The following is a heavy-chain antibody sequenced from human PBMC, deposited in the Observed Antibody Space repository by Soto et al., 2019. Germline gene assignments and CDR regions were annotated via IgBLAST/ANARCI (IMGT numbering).Heavy chain of an antibody. CDR2: INRSGTT. D-gene: IGHD6-25*01. V-gene: IGHV4-34*01. Sequence: SETRSLTCAVYGGSLSGYYWSWIRQPPGKGLEWIGEINRSGTTNYNPSLKSRVTISIYTSKNQFSLKLSSVTAADTAIYYCAGRLFSPVKYWGQGTLVTVSS. CDR3: AGRLFSPVKY. CDR1: GGSLSGYY. J-gene: IGHJ4*02.